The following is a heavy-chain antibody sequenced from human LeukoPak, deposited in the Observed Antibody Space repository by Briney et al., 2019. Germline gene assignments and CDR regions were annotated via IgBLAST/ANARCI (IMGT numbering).Heavy chain of an antibody. CDR3: AKSVGAQPGFDF. CDR1: GFTFSNYG. Sequence: SGGSLRLSCTASGFTFSNYGMHWVRQAPGKGLEWVAVISFDGSNNAYLDSVKGRSTISRDNSKNTLYLHMNSLKAEDTAVYYCAKSVGAQPGFDFWGQGTLVTVSS. D-gene: IGHD6-6*01. V-gene: IGHV3-30*18. CDR2: ISFDGSNN. J-gene: IGHJ4*02.